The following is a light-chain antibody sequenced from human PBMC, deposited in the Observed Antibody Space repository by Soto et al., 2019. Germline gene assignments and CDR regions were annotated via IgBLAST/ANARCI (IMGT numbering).Light chain of an antibody. CDR3: SSYKTTYTLV. CDR1: NSDVGGYDY. CDR2: DVT. V-gene: IGLV2-14*01. J-gene: IGLJ2*01. Sequence: QAVVTQPASVSGSPGQSITISCTGANSDVGGYDYVSWYQQHPGKAPKLMIYDVTNRPSGISNRFSGSKSGNTASLTISGLQAEDEADYYCSSYKTTYTLVFGGGTKLTVL.